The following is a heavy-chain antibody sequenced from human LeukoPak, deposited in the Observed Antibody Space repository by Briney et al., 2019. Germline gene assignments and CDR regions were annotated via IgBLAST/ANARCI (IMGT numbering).Heavy chain of an antibody. CDR1: GFSLSDYW. CDR3: VGGTGWLPLT. J-gene: IGHJ5*01. CDR2: IKQDGSEK. Sequence: GGSLRLSCAASGFSLSDYWMNWVRQTPGKGPEWLANIKQDGSEKNYVESVNGRFIISRDNAKNSGYLQMNSLRAEDTAVYYCVGGTGWLPLTWGQGTLVTVSS. V-gene: IGHV3-7*01. D-gene: IGHD6-19*01.